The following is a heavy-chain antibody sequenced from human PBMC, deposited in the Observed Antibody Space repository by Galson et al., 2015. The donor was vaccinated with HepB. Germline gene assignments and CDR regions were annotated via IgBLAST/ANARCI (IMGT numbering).Heavy chain of an antibody. CDR3: ARQGRIGYSYGYGGPFDY. CDR2: IYYSGST. D-gene: IGHD5-18*01. J-gene: IGHJ4*02. Sequence: TLSLTCTVSGGSISSYYWSWIRQPPGKGLEWIGYIYYSGSTNYNPSLKSRVTISVDTSKNQFSLKLSSVTAADTAVYYCARQGRIGYSYGYGGPFDYWGQGTLVTVSS. V-gene: IGHV4-59*08. CDR1: GGSISSYY.